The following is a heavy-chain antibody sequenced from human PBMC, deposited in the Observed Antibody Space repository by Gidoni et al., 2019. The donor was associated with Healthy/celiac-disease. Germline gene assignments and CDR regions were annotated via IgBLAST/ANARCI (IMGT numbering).Heavy chain of an antibody. D-gene: IGHD4-17*01. CDR2: INSYGSIT. J-gene: IGHJ4*02. Sequence: EVQLVESGGGLVQPGGYLRLSCAASGFTFSSYWTPWVRQAPGKGLVLVSRINSYGSITSYADSLKGRFTISRDNAKNTLYLQMNSLIAEYTAVYYCARGGTDYCDYIGDWGQGTLVTVSS. V-gene: IGHV3-74*01. CDR1: GFTFSSYW. CDR3: ARGGTDYCDYIGD.